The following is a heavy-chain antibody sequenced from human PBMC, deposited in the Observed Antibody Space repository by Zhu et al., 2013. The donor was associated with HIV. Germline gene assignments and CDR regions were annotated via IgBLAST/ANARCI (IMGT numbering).Heavy chain of an antibody. CDR2: INAGNGDT. D-gene: IGHD5-12*01. J-gene: IGHJ5*02. CDR1: GYIFTKHT. V-gene: IGHV1-3*01. Sequence: QVQLVQSGAEVKKPGASVKVYCKASGYIFTKHTIEWVRQAPGQRLEWLGWINAGNGDTKYSKRFQARVTITRDTSASTAYMELSSLKYEDTAVYYCARRAGFSAYDRPNNYFDPWGQGTLVTVSS. CDR3: ARRAGFSAYDRPNNYFDP.